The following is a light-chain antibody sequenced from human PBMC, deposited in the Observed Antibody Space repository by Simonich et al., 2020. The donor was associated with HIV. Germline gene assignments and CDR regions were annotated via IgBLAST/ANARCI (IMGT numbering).Light chain of an antibody. J-gene: IGKJ5*01. CDR2: WAS. V-gene: IGKV4-1*01. Sequence: DIVMTQSPDSLAVSLGERATIKRKSSQSVLYSSNNKNYLAWSQQKPGQPPKLLIYWASTRESGVPDRFSGSGSGTDFTLTISSLQAEDVAVYYCQQYYSTPISFGQGTRLEIK. CDR3: QQYYSTPIS. CDR1: QSVLYSSNNKNY.